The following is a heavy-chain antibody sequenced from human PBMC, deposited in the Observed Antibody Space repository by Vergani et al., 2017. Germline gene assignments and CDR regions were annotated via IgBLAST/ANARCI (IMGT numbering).Heavy chain of an antibody. D-gene: IGHD4-17*01. CDR3: ARDYGDFRGDAFDI. Sequence: QVQLQQWGAGLLKPSETLSLTCAVYGGSFSGYYWSWIRQPPGKGLEWIGEINHSGSTNYNPSLKSRVTISVDTSKNQFSLKLSSVTAADTAVYYCARDYGDFRGDAFDIWGQGTMVTVSS. CDR2: INHSGST. V-gene: IGHV4-34*01. CDR1: GGSFSGYY. J-gene: IGHJ3*02.